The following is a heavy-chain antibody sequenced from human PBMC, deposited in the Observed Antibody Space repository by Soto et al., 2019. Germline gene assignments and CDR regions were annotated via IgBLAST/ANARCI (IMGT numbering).Heavy chain of an antibody. J-gene: IGHJ3*02. CDR1: GYTFTIYG. Sequence: ASVKVSCKASGYTFTIYGISWVRQAPGQGLEWMGWISAYNGNTNYAQKLQGRVTMTTDTSTSTAYMELRSLRSDDTAVYYCARAGITIFGVVIRDDAFDIWGQGTMVTVS. CDR2: ISAYNGNT. V-gene: IGHV1-18*01. CDR3: ARAGITIFGVVIRDDAFDI. D-gene: IGHD3-3*01.